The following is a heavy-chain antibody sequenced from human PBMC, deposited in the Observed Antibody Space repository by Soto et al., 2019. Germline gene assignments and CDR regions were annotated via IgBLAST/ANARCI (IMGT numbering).Heavy chain of an antibody. CDR3: ARRNTAMVIDY. J-gene: IGHJ4*02. Sequence: GASVKVSCKASGYTFTSYYMHWVRQAPGQGLEWMGVINPSGGSTSYAQKFQGRVTMTRDTSTSTVYMELSSLSSEDTAVYYCARRNTAMVIDYWGQGTLVTVSS. D-gene: IGHD5-18*01. CDR2: INPSGGST. CDR1: GYTFTSYY. V-gene: IGHV1-46*01.